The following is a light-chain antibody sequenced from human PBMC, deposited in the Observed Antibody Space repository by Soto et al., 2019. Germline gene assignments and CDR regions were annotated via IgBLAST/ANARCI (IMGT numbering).Light chain of an antibody. V-gene: IGKV3-20*01. J-gene: IGKJ2*01. CDR1: QSISSSY. Sequence: EIVLTQSPGTLSLSPGERATLSCRGSQSISSSYLAWYQQKPGQAPRLLIYGTSSRATGIPDRFSGSGSGTDFTLTISRLEPEDFAVYLCQQYGSSPYTFGQGTKLEI. CDR2: GTS. CDR3: QQYGSSPYT.